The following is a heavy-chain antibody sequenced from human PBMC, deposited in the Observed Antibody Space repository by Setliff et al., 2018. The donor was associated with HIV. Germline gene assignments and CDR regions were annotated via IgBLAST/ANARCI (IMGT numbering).Heavy chain of an antibody. Sequence: ASVKVSCKASGYTFTSCFLHWVRQAPGQGLEYMGIINPSDGSADYVEKFQDRVTITRDTSTSTVYMEMSSLRSEDTAIYYCAKEYLTAATGTRVANYFDYWGQGTLVTVSS. D-gene: IGHD6-13*01. J-gene: IGHJ4*02. CDR1: GYTFTSCF. V-gene: IGHV1-46*01. CDR3: AKEYLTAATGTRVANYFDY. CDR2: INPSDGSA.